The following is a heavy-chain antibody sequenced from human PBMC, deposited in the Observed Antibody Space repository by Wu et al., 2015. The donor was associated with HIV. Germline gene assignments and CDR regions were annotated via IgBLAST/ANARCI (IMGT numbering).Heavy chain of an antibody. Sequence: QVHLVQSGAEVKKPGASVKVSCKASGYTFNRYGISWVRQAPGQGLEWMGWISGYNANIKYAQKFQGRVTMTTDTSTSTAYMELRSLRPDDTAVYYCARDRYYYESSGPYYFDHVGPGNAGLRLL. CDR3: ARDRYYYESSGPYYFDH. V-gene: IGHV1-18*01. J-gene: IGHJ4*02. CDR1: GYTFNRYG. D-gene: IGHD3-22*01. CDR2: ISGYNANI.